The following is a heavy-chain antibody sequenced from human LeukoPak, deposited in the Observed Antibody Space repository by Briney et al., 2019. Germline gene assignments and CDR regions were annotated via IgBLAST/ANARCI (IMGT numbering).Heavy chain of an antibody. D-gene: IGHD2-2*01. CDR3: ARDWGLGGCSSTSCYPYWYFDL. J-gene: IGHJ2*01. CDR2: IYYSGST. V-gene: IGHV4-30-4*08. Sequence: SETLSLTCTVSGGSISSGDYYWSWIRQPPGKGLEWIGYIYYSGSTYYNPSLKGRVTISVDTSKNQFSLKLSSVTAADTAVYYCARDWGLGGCSSTSCYPYWYFDLWGRGTLVTVSS. CDR1: GGSISSGDYY.